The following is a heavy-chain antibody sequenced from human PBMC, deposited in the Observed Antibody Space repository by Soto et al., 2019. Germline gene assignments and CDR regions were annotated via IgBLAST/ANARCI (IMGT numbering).Heavy chain of an antibody. CDR1: GFAVNSDY. Sequence: EVQLVASGGGLIQPGGSLRLSCAASGFAVNSDYMSWVRQAPGKGLEWVSVLYGGGTTHYSDSVKGRFTISRDNSKNTVFLQMNSLRAEDKAVYYCVRTSSYWGQGTRVIVSS. CDR3: VRTSSY. D-gene: IGHD2-2*01. V-gene: IGHV3-53*01. J-gene: IGHJ4*02. CDR2: LYGGGTT.